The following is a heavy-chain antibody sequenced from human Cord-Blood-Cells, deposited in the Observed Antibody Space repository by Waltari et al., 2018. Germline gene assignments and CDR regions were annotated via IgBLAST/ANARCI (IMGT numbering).Heavy chain of an antibody. J-gene: IGHJ4*02. V-gene: IGHV4-39*07. CDR1: GGSISSSSYY. Sequence: QLQLQESGPGLVKPSETLSLPCTVSGGSISSSSYYWGWIRQPPGKGLEWIGSIYYSGSTYYNPSLKSRVTISVDTSKNQFSLKLSSVTAADTAVYYCARHESPNWGGGYFDYWGQGTLVTVSS. D-gene: IGHD7-27*01. CDR3: ARHESPNWGGGYFDY. CDR2: IYYSGST.